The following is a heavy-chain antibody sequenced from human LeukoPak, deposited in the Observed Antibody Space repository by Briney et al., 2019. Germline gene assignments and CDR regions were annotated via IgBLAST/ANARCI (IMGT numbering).Heavy chain of an antibody. V-gene: IGHV4-59*01. CDR2: IHSSGST. CDR1: GGSISGYY. CDR3: VREGYDSSGYYLDS. Sequence: SETLSLTCTVSGGSISGYYWSWFRQPPGKGLEWFGWIHSSGSTEDNPYLKSRVTMSVDTSKNQISLKLYSVTAADTAVYYCVREGYDSSGYYLDSWGQGTLVTVSS. J-gene: IGHJ4*01. D-gene: IGHD3-22*01.